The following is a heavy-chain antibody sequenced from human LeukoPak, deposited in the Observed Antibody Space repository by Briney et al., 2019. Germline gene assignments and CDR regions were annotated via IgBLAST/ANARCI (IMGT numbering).Heavy chain of an antibody. CDR3: AKDLTMIVVDYFDY. CDR1: GFTFSSYG. CDR2: ISGSGGST. J-gene: IGHJ4*02. D-gene: IGHD3-22*01. Sequence: GGSLRLSCAASGFTFSSYGMSWVRQAPGKWLEWVSAISGSGGSTYYADSVKGRFTISRDNSKNTLYLQMNSLRAEDTAVYYCAKDLTMIVVDYFDYWGQGTLVTVSS. V-gene: IGHV3-23*01.